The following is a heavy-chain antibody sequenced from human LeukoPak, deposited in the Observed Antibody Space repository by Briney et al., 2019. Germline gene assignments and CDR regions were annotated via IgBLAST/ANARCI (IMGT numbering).Heavy chain of an antibody. CDR1: GYTFTSYD. CDR3: ARDRYYDILTGYEDYYYYGMDV. J-gene: IGHJ6*02. V-gene: IGHV1-8*01. Sequence: ASVKVSCKASGYTFTSYDINWVRQATGQGLEWMGWMNPNSGNTGYAQKFQGRVTMTRNTSISTAYMELSSLRSDDTAVYYCARDRYYDILTGYEDYYYYGMDVWGQGTTVTVSS. CDR2: MNPNSGNT. D-gene: IGHD3-9*01.